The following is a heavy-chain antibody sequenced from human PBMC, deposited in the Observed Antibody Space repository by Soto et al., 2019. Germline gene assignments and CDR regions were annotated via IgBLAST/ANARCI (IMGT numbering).Heavy chain of an antibody. V-gene: IGHV1-18*01. CDR2: ISAYNGNT. J-gene: IGHJ4*02. Sequence: ASVKVSCKASGYTFTNFGISWVRQAPGQGLEWMGWISAYNGNTNYAQKFQGRVTMTTDTSTSTAYMEVRSQRFDDTAVYYCARGATSIDYWGQGTLVTVAS. CDR1: GYTFTNFG. CDR3: ARGATSIDY.